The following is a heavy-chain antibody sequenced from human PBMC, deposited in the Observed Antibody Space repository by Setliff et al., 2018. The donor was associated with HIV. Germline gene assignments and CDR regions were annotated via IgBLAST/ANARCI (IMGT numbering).Heavy chain of an antibody. V-gene: IGHV4-4*08. D-gene: IGHD2-8*02. Sequence: KASETLSLTCSVSGDSISHYYWSWIRQPPGKGLEWLGDIFTSATTNFNYNPYLKSRVTMSIDTSKNQFSLKLRSVTAADTAFYYCARARVYCPGDDCHAGNFDHWGQGTLVTVSS. CDR1: GDSISHYY. J-gene: IGHJ1*01. CDR3: ARARVYCPGDDCHAGNFDH. CDR2: IFTSATTNF.